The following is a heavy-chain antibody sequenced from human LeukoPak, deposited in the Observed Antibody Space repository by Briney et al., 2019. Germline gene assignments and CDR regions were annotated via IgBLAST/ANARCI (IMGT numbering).Heavy chain of an antibody. CDR1: GGTFSSYA. CDR3: ARTSGAPDCSSTSCYFAAFAI. V-gene: IGHV1-69*04. J-gene: IGHJ3*02. CDR2: IIPILGIA. D-gene: IGHD2-2*01. Sequence: GASVKVSCKASGGTFSSYAISWVRQAPGQGLEWMGRIIPILGIANYAQKFQGRVTITADKSTSTAYMELSSLSSEDTAVYYCARTSGAPDCSSTSCYFAAFAIWGQGTTVTVSP.